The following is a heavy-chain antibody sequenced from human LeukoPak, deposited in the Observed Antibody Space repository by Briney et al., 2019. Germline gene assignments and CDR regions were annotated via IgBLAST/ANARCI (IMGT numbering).Heavy chain of an antibody. J-gene: IGHJ3*02. CDR2: IIPIFGTA. D-gene: IGHD6-13*01. Sequence: ASVKVSCKASGGTFSSYAISWVRQAPGQGLEWMGGIIPIFGTANYAQKFQGRVTITADESTSTAYMELSSLRSEDTAVYYCARDRQQLVNPYAFDIWGQGTMVTVSS. V-gene: IGHV1-69*13. CDR3: ARDRQQLVNPYAFDI. CDR1: GGTFSSYA.